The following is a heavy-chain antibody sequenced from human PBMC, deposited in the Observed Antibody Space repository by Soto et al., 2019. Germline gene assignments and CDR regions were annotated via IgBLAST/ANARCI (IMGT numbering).Heavy chain of an antibody. J-gene: IGHJ6*02. CDR2: ISAYNGNT. CDR1: GYTFTSYG. V-gene: IGHV1-18*01. Sequence: QVQLVQSGAEVKKPGASVKVSCKASGYTFTSYGISWVRQAPGQGLEWMGWISAYNGNTNYAQKLQGRVTMTTDTSTSTAYMGLRSLRSDGTAVYYCARDDCDITPGGWYYYGMDVWGQGTTVTVSS. CDR3: ARDDCDITPGGWYYYGMDV. D-gene: IGHD3-9*01.